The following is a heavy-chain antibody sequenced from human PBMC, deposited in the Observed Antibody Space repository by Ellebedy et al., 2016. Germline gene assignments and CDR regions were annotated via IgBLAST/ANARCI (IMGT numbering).Heavy chain of an antibody. CDR2: IDPSDSYT. D-gene: IGHD3-10*01. CDR1: GYSFTNYW. Sequence: GGSLRLSCKASGYSFTNYWINWVRQMPGKGLEWLGKIDPSDSYTHSSPSFEGHVTISVDKSIDTAYLQWNNLKASDSAIYYCARRGYDLPPDYWGQGTLVTVSS. V-gene: IGHV5-10-1*01. CDR3: ARRGYDLPPDY. J-gene: IGHJ4*02.